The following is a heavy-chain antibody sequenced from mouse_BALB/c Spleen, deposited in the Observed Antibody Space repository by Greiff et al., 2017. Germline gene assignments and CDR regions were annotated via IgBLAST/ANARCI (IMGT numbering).Heavy chain of an antibody. CDR3: TIYGNYAMDY. CDR2: INPSNGGT. V-gene: IGHV1S81*02. J-gene: IGHJ4*01. CDR1: GYTFTSYY. Sequence: QVTLKESGAELVKPGASVKLSCKASGYTFTSYYMYWVKQRPGQGLEWIGEINPSNGGTNFNEKFKSKATLTVDKSSSTAYMQLSSLTSEDSAVYYCTIYGNYAMDYWGQGTSVTVSS. D-gene: IGHD2-1*01.